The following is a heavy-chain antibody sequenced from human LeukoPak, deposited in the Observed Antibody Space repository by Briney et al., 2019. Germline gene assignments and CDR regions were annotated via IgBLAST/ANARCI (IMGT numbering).Heavy chain of an antibody. D-gene: IGHD3-16*01. CDR1: GYSISSGYY. V-gene: IGHV4-38-2*02. CDR2: IYHSGST. J-gene: IGHJ4*02. CDR3: ARDLSDYDYVWGSTAY. Sequence: SETLSLTCTVSGYSISSGYYWGWIRQPPGKGLEWTGSIYHSGSTYYNPSLKSRVTISVDTSKNQFSLKLSSVTAADTAVYYCARDLSDYDYVWGSTAYWGQGTLVTVSS.